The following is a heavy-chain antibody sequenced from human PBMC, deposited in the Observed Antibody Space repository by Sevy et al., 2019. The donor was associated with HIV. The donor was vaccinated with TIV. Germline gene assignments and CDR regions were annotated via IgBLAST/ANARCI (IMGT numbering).Heavy chain of an antibody. CDR3: VRHREGGYSGYAFDY. CDR1: VGSIRSSSYY. Sequence: SETLSLTCTVSVGSIRSSSYYWGWISQSPGKGLEWIGSIYYSGSTYYNPSLKSRVTISVDTSKNQFSLNLSSVTAADTAVYYCVRHREGGYSGYAFDYWGQGTLVTVSS. D-gene: IGHD5-12*01. V-gene: IGHV4-39*01. CDR2: IYYSGST. J-gene: IGHJ4*02.